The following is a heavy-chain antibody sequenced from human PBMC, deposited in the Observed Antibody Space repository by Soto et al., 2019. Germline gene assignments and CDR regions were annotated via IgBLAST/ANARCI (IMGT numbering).Heavy chain of an antibody. V-gene: IGHV1-18*01. J-gene: IGHJ4*02. CDR2: ISAYTGNT. CDR1: GYTFTSYG. CDR3: ARVDLGIAAAGSFGDY. Sequence: QVQLVQSGAEVKKPGALVKVSCKASGYTFTSYGITWVRQAPGQGLEWMGWISAYTGNTNYAQKLQGRVTMTTDTSTSTAYMELRSLRSDDTAVYYCARVDLGIAAAGSFGDYWGQGTLVTVSS. D-gene: IGHD6-13*01.